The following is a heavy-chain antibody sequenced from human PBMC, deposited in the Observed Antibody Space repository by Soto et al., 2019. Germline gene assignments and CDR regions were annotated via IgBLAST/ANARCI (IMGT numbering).Heavy chain of an antibody. J-gene: IGHJ4*02. CDR3: ARQRKAMAKKKYYFDY. Sequence: GGSLRLSCAASGFTFSSYWMSWVRQAPGKGLEWVANIKQDGSEKYYVDSVKGRFTISRDNAKNSLYLQMNSLRAEDTAVYYCARQRKAMAKKKYYFDYWGQGTLVTVAS. CDR2: IKQDGSEK. V-gene: IGHV3-7*05. D-gene: IGHD5-18*01. CDR1: GFTFSSYW.